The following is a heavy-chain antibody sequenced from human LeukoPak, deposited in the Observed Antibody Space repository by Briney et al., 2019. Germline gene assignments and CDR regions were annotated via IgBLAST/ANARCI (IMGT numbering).Heavy chain of an antibody. CDR1: GYSISSGYY. V-gene: IGHV4-38-2*02. D-gene: IGHD2-15*01. CDR2: IYHSGST. J-gene: IGHJ3*02. Sequence: SETLSLTCTVSGYSISSGYYWGWIRQPPGKGLEWIGSIYHSGSTYYNPSLKSRVTISVDTSKNQFSLKLTSVTAADTAIYYCAGQDVDAGAGATSYAFDIWDQGAMVTVSS. CDR3: AGQDVDAGAGATSYAFDI.